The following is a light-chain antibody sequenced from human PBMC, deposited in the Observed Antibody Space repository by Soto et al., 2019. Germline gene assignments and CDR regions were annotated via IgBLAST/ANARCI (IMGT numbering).Light chain of an antibody. J-gene: IGLJ2*01. CDR1: SSNIGSNY. CDR3: AAWYDSLSGYVV. Sequence: QSVLTQPPSASGTPGQRVTISCSGSSSNIGSNYVYWYQQLPGTAPKLLIYMNNQRPSGVPDRCSGSKSGTSASLAISGLRSEDEDDYYCAAWYDSLSGYVVFGGGTKLTVL. V-gene: IGLV1-47*01. CDR2: MNN.